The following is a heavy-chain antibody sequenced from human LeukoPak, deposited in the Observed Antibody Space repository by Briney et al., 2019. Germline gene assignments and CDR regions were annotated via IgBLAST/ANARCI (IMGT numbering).Heavy chain of an antibody. J-gene: IGHJ3*02. CDR1: GGSIISYY. CDR2: IYYNGNT. V-gene: IGHV4-59*08. CDR3: ARQPSATAASDI. Sequence: SETLSLTCAVSGGSIISYYWSWIRQPPGKGLECIAYIYYNGNTNYNPSFKSRVTISVDTSKNQFSLKLSSVAAADTAIYYCARQPSATAASDIWGQGTIVTVSS. D-gene: IGHD5-18*01.